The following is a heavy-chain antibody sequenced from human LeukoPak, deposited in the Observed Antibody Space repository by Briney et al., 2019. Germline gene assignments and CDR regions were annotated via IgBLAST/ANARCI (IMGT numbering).Heavy chain of an antibody. J-gene: IGHJ4*02. Sequence: HPGESLTLSCAVSGVTFRNHWMDWVRQPPGKGLEWVGHIKNDGSETYYLDALKGRFSISRDNTNNALYLQMNSLRVEDTAVYYCVKNDGWFHLAQWGQGTLVTVSS. CDR1: GVTFRNHW. V-gene: IGHV3-7*03. CDR2: IKNDGSET. CDR3: VKNDGWFHLAQ. D-gene: IGHD6-19*01.